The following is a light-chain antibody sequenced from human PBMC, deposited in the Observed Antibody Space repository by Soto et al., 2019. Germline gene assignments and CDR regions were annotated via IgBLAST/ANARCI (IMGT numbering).Light chain of an antibody. V-gene: IGKV1-39*01. J-gene: IGKJ1*01. CDR2: GAS. CDR3: LQTYNLPRT. Sequence: DIQMTQSTSSLSASVGDRVTIPCRASQSISSYLNWYQQKPGKAPKLLIYGASSLQSGVPARFSGSGSGTDFTLTISNMQREDFATYYCLQTYNLPRTFGQGTKVDIK. CDR1: QSISSY.